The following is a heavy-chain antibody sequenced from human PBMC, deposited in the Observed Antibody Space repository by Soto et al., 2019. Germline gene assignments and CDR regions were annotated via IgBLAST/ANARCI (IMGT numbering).Heavy chain of an antibody. D-gene: IGHD5-12*01. CDR3: VRHAQWIIRAY. CDR1: GGSISSSSYY. Sequence: SETLSLTCTVSGGSISSSSYYWGWIRQPPGKGLEWIGSIYYSGNIYYNPSLKSRLTIFLDTSKNQFSLKLTSVTAADTAVYYCVRHAQWIIRAYWGQGSLVTVSS. J-gene: IGHJ4*02. V-gene: IGHV4-39*01. CDR2: IYYSGNI.